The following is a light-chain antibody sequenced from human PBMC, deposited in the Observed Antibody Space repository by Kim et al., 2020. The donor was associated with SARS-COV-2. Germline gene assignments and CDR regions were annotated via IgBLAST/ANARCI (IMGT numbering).Light chain of an antibody. J-gene: IGLJ3*02. Sequence: GQSITMSCTGTSSDIGNYNRVSWYQQSPGAAPKLMIYEVNNRPSGVPDRFSGSKSGNTASLTISGLQTEDEGDYYCSSHASNNTWVFGGGTQLTVL. CDR1: SSDIGNYNR. CDR2: EVN. CDR3: SSHASNNTWV. V-gene: IGLV2-18*02.